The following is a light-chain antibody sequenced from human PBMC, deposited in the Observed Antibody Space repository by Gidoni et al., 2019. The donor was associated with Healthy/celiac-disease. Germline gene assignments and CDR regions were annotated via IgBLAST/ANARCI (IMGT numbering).Light chain of an antibody. CDR3: QPYNSYSWT. Sequence: DIQMTQSPSTLSASVGDRVTITCRASQSISSWLAWYQQKPGKAPKILIYKASSLESGGPSRFSGSGSGTEFTRTIRSLQPDDFATYYCQPYNSYSWTFGQGTKVEIK. CDR2: KAS. CDR1: QSISSW. V-gene: IGKV1-5*03. J-gene: IGKJ1*01.